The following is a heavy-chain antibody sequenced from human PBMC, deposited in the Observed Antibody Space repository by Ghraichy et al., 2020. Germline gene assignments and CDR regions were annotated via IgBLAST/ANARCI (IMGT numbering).Heavy chain of an antibody. CDR3: TTEYCSSTSCYDY. J-gene: IGHJ4*02. D-gene: IGHD2-2*01. CDR1: GFTFSNAW. V-gene: IGHV3-15*01. CDR2: IKSKTDGGTT. Sequence: GGSLRLSCAASGFTFSNAWMSWVRQAPGKGLEWVGRIKSKTDGGTTDYAAPVKGRFTISRDDSKNTLYLQMNSLKTEDTAVYYCTTEYCSSTSCYDYWGQGTLVTVSS.